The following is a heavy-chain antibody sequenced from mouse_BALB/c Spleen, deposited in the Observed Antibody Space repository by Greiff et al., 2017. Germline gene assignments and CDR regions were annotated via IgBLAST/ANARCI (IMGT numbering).Heavy chain of an antibody. J-gene: IGHJ2*01. V-gene: IGHV5-12-1*01. Sequence: EVQLVESGGGLVKPGGSLKLSCAASGFAFSSYDMSWVRQTPEKRLEWVAYISSGGGSTYYPDTVKGRFTISRDNAKNTLYLQMSSLKSEDTAMYYCARSDGYYYFDYWGQGTTLTVS. CDR1: GFAFSSYD. CDR3: ARSDGYYYFDY. CDR2: ISSGGGST. D-gene: IGHD2-3*01.